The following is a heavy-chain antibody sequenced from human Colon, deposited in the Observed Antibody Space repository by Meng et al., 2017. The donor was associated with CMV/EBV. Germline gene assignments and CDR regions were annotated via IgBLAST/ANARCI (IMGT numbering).Heavy chain of an antibody. CDR3: AKTYYDFCTGYLGCLDA. Sequence: YTFPGHLFHRVRQPPGQGLESIGWVNPNNGATNYAQEFLGRVAMTRDTSTATADLELTGLSLVDTAVYYCAKTYYDFCTGYLGCLDAWGQGTLVTVSS. J-gene: IGHJ5*02. D-gene: IGHD3/OR15-3a*01. V-gene: IGHV1-2*02. CDR2: VNPNNGAT. CDR1: YTFPGHL.